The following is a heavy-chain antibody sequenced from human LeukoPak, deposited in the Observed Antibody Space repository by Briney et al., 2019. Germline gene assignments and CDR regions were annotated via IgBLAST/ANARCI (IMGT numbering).Heavy chain of an antibody. CDR3: AKDRVTGTTKGPRARDAFDI. CDR2: ISGSGGST. CDR1: GFTFSSYA. J-gene: IGHJ3*02. Sequence: PGGSLRLSCAASGFTFSSYAMSWVRQAPGKGLEWVSAISGSGGSTYYADSVKGRFTISRDNSKNTLYLQMNSLRAEDTAVYYCAKDRVTGTTKGPRARDAFDIWGQGTMVTVSS. D-gene: IGHD1-7*01. V-gene: IGHV3-23*01.